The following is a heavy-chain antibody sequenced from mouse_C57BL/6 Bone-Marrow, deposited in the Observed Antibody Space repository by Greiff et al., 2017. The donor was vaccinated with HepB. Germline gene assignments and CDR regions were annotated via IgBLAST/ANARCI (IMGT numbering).Heavy chain of an antibody. CDR2: IDPETGGT. V-gene: IGHV1-15*01. J-gene: IGHJ1*03. CDR1: GYTFTDYE. Sequence: VQLQQSGAELVRPGASVTLSCKASGYTFTDYEMHWVKQTPVHGLEWIGAIDPETGGTAYNQKFKGKAILTADKSSSTAYMELRSLTSEDSAVYYCTRRIRGGYFDVWGTGTTVTVSS. CDR3: TRRIRGGYFDV. D-gene: IGHD2-4*01.